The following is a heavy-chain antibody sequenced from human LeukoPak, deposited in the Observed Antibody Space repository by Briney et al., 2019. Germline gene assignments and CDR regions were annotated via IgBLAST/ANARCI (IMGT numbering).Heavy chain of an antibody. CDR1: GFTFSSYG. J-gene: IGHJ4*02. Sequence: PGRSLRLSCAASGFTFSSYGMHWVRQAPGKGLEWVAVISYDGSNKYYADSVKGRFTISRDNSKNTLYLQMNSLRAEDTAVYYCAKDGWIQLWALDYWGQGTLVTVSS. CDR3: AKDGWIQLWALDY. V-gene: IGHV3-30*18. CDR2: ISYDGSNK. D-gene: IGHD5-18*01.